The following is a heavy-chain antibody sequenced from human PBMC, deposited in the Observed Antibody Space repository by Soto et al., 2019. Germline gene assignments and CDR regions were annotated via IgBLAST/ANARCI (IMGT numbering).Heavy chain of an antibody. D-gene: IGHD3-16*01. CDR2: INHRGST. CDR3: ARGGGDYYMDV. Sequence: QVQLQQWGAGLSKPSETLSLTCAVYGVSFSDYYWSWVRQPPGKGLEWIGEINHRGSTNYNPSLKSRITMSVDTSKNQFSLKLSSVTPADTAVYYCARGGGDYYMDVWGKGDTVTVSS. V-gene: IGHV4-34*01. J-gene: IGHJ6*03. CDR1: GVSFSDYY.